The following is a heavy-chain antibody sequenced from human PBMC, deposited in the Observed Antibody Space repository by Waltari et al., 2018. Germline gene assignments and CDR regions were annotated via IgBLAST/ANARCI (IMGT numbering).Heavy chain of an antibody. D-gene: IGHD5-12*01. CDR3: AKQAYNGYGAGFDP. Sequence: EVQLVESGGGLIQPGGSLRLSCAASGFTVSRNYMTWVRQAPGKGLEWVSVIYSGGSTYYADSVKGRFTISRDNSKNTLYLQMNSLRAEDTAVYYCAKQAYNGYGAGFDPWGQGTLVTVSS. CDR2: IYSGGST. J-gene: IGHJ5*02. CDR1: GFTVSRNY. V-gene: IGHV3-53*01.